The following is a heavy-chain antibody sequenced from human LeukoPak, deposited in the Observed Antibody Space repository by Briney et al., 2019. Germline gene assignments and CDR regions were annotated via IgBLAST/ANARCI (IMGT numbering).Heavy chain of an antibody. Sequence: SETLSLTCTVSGGSISSSSYYWGWIRQPPGKGLEWIGIIYYSGSTYYNPSLKSRVTLSLDTSKNQFSLKLSSVTAADTAVYYCARDQRPYYYDSSGSITYAFDIWGQGTMVTVSS. V-gene: IGHV4-39*07. J-gene: IGHJ3*02. CDR3: ARDQRPYYYDSSGSITYAFDI. CDR1: GGSISSSSYY. CDR2: IYYSGST. D-gene: IGHD3-22*01.